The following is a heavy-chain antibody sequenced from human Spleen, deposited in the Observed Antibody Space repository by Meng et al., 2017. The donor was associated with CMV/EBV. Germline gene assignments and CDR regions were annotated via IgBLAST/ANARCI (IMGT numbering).Heavy chain of an antibody. CDR1: GFTFEDYI. D-gene: IGHD3-3*01. V-gene: IGHV3-43*01. CDR2: ISCDGGST. Sequence: GESLKISCVASGFTFEDYIMHWVRQAPGKGLEWVSLISCDGGSTYYADSVKGRFTISRDNSRNTLHLQMNSLRAEDTAVYYCATLLRFMEWLSSSNYYDMDVWGQGTTVTVSS. J-gene: IGHJ6*02. CDR3: ATLLRFMEWLSSSNYYDMDV.